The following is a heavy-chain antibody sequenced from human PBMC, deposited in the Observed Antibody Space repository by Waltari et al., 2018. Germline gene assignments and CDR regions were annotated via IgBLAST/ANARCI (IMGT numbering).Heavy chain of an antibody. J-gene: IGHJ4*02. CDR1: GGTFSSYA. CDR2: IIPIFGTA. Sequence: QVQLVQSGAEVKKPGSSVKVSCKASGGTFSSYAISWVRQAPGQGLEWMGGIIPIFGTANYAQKFQCRVTITADKSTSTAYMELSSLRSEDTAVYYCAIGGPQQLKPRGPLYYFDYWGQGTLVTVSS. CDR3: AIGGPQQLKPRGPLYYFDY. V-gene: IGHV1-69*14. D-gene: IGHD6-13*01.